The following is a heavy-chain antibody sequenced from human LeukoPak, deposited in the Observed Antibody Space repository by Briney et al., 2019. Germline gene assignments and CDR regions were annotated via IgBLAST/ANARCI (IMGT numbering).Heavy chain of an antibody. CDR2: ISGSGGNT. CDR1: GFTFTNYG. J-gene: IGHJ4*02. Sequence: GGSLRLSCAASGFTFTNYGMSWVRQAPGKGLEWVSAISGSGGNTYYADSVKGRFTISRDNSKNTLYLQMNSLRAEDTAVYYCARSGYDYVWGSYRPDYYFDYWGQGTLVTVSS. V-gene: IGHV3-23*01. D-gene: IGHD3-16*02. CDR3: ARSGYDYVWGSYRPDYYFDY.